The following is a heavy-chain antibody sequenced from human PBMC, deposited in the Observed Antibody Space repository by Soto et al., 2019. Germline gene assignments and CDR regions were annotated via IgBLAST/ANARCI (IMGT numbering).Heavy chain of an antibody. CDR1: GFTFTSSA. CDR2: IVVGSGNT. Sequence: SVKVSCKASGFTFTSSAVQWVRQARGQRLEWIGWIVVGSGNTNYAQKFQERVTITRDMSTSTAYMELSSLRSEDTAVYYCAADQAYCGGDRYSHAFDYYYYGMDVWGQGTTVTVSS. J-gene: IGHJ6*02. CDR3: AADQAYCGGDRYSHAFDYYYYGMDV. V-gene: IGHV1-58*01. D-gene: IGHD2-21*02.